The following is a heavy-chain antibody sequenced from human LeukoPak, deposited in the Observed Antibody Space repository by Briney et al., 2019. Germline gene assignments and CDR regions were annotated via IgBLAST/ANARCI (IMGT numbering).Heavy chain of an antibody. J-gene: IGHJ4*02. Sequence: GGSLRLSCAASGFTFSNYAMSWVRQAPGKGLEWVSAISGSGGSTYYADSVKGRLTISRDNSKNTLYLQMNSLRAKDTAVYYCAKHRDTAVVTGDYWGQGTLVTVSS. D-gene: IGHD5-18*01. V-gene: IGHV3-23*01. CDR2: ISGSGGST. CDR3: AKHRDTAVVTGDY. CDR1: GFTFSNYA.